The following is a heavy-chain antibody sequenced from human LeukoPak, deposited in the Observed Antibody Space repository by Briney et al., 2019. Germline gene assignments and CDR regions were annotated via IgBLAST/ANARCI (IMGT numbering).Heavy chain of an antibody. D-gene: IGHD3-16*01. CDR3: ASGRHDFVH. CDR1: GFAFSPYW. Sequence: GGSLRLSCAASGFAFSPYWMTGVRQAPGKGLEWVANINLDGNEVHYVDSLKDRFTISRDNARNSLYLQMNSLRAEDTAVYYCASGRHDFVHWGHGTLVSVSS. J-gene: IGHJ4*01. CDR2: INLDGNEV. V-gene: IGHV3-7*01.